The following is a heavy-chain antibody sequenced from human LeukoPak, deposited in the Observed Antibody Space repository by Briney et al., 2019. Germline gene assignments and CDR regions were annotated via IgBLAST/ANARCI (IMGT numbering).Heavy chain of an antibody. D-gene: IGHD3-10*01. CDR1: GFTFSSYI. V-gene: IGHV3-21*01. CDR2: LSSSGSYI. CDR3: ARGGAMVRGVSPLDY. J-gene: IGHJ4*02. Sequence: GGSLRLSCAASGFTFSSYIMNWVRQAPGKGLEWVSSLSSSGSYIYYADSVKGRFTISRDNAKNSLYLQMNSLRAEDTAVYYCARGGAMVRGVSPLDYWGQGTLVTVSS.